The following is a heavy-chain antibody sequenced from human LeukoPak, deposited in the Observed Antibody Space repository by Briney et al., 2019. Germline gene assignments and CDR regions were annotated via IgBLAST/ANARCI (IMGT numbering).Heavy chain of an antibody. CDR3: ARRHYVWGRDRFDP. CDR1: GGSISSYY. Sequence: PSETLSLTCSVSGGSISSYYWSWIRQPPGKGLEWIGEINHSGSTNYNPSLKSRVTISVDTSKNQFSLKLSSVTAADTAVYYCARRHYVWGRDRFDPWGQGTLVTVSS. CDR2: INHSGST. D-gene: IGHD3-16*01. V-gene: IGHV4-34*01. J-gene: IGHJ5*02.